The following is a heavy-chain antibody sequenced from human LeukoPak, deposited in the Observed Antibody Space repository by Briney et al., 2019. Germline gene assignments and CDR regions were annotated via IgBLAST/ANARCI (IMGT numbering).Heavy chain of an antibody. Sequence: ASVKVSCKASGYTFTGYYLHWVRQAPGQGLEWMGRINPNRGGTNYAQKFQGRVAMTRDTSISTAYMELSRLRSDDTAEYYCARDFDSSGYYFGTGWFDPWGQGTLVTVSS. CDR2: INPNRGGT. V-gene: IGHV1-2*06. D-gene: IGHD3-22*01. J-gene: IGHJ5*02. CDR3: ARDFDSSGYYFGTGWFDP. CDR1: GYTFTGYY.